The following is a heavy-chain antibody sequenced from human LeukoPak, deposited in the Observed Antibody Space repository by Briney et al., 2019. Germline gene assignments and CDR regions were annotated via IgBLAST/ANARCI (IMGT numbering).Heavy chain of an antibody. J-gene: IGHJ4*02. CDR1: GGSISSGSYY. D-gene: IGHD4-23*01. V-gene: IGHV4-61*02. CDR3: AIAGGNSDY. Sequence: SQTLSLTCTVSGGSISSGSYYWSWIRQPAGKGLEWIGRIYTSGSTNYNPSLKSRVTISVDTSKNQFSLKLSSMTAADTAVYYCAIAGGNSDYWGQGTLVTVSS. CDR2: IYTSGST.